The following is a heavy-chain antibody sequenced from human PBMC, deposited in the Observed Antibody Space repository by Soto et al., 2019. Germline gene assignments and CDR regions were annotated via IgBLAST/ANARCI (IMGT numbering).Heavy chain of an antibody. CDR2: IIPIFGTA. Sequence: GASVKVSCKASGGTFSSYAISWVRQAPGQGLEWMGGIIPIFGTANYAQKFQGRVTITADESTSTAYMELSSLRSEDTAVYYCARVEEGIMDTGSTQIDYYYYGMDVWGQGTTVTVSS. V-gene: IGHV1-69*13. D-gene: IGHD5-18*01. CDR1: GGTFSSYA. CDR3: ARVEEGIMDTGSTQIDYYYYGMDV. J-gene: IGHJ6*02.